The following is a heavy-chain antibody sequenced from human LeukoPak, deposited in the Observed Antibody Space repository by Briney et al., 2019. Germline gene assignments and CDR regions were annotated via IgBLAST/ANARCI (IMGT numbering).Heavy chain of an antibody. V-gene: IGHV3-20*04. CDR2: INWNGGST. J-gene: IGHJ4*02. CDR1: GFTFDDYG. CDR3: AKPGIAARRYYFDY. Sequence: GGSLRLSCAASGFTFDDYGMSWVRQAPGKGLEWVSGINWNGGSTGYADSVKGRFTISRDNSKNTLYLQMNSLRAEDTAVYYCAKPGIAARRYYFDYWGQGTLVTVSS. D-gene: IGHD6-6*01.